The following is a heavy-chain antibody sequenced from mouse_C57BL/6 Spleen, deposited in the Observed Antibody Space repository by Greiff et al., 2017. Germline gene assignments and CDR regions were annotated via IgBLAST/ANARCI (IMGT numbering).Heavy chain of an antibody. CDR3: ARQLGREGYYFDY. J-gene: IGHJ2*01. D-gene: IGHD4-1*02. CDR2: IDPSDSET. Sequence: QVQLQQPGAELVRPGSSVKLSCKASGYTFTSYWMHWVKQRPIQGLEWIGNIDPSDSETHYNQKFKDKATLTVDKSSSTAYMQLSSLTSEDSAVYYCARQLGREGYYFDYWGQGTTLTVSS. CDR1: GYTFTSYW. V-gene: IGHV1-52*01.